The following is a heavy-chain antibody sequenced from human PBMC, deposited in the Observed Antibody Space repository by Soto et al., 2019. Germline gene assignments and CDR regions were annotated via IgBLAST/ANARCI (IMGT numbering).Heavy chain of an antibody. CDR2: IYPSGST. D-gene: IGHD5-12*01. J-gene: IGHJ4*02. CDR3: VRGRSYSVYDF. CDR1: GGSISGHS. V-gene: IGHV4-4*07. Sequence: SETLALTCTVSGGSISGHSWIWIRQPAGRGLEWIGHIYPSGSTSYNPSLRSRVTMSLDTSKNQIFLNLTSVTAADTAVFYCVRGRSYSVYDFWGPGTLVTVSS.